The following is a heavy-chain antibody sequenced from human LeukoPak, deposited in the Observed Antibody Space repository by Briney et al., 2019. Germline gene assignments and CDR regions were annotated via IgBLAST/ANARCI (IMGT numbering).Heavy chain of an antibody. CDR3: ARDYCSSTSCYFDY. J-gene: IGHJ4*02. V-gene: IGHV1-18*04. Sequence: ASVKVSCKASGYTFTNNGFTWVRQAPGQGLEWMGWISAYNGNTNYAQKLQGRVTMTTDTSTRTAYMELRSLRSDDTAVYYCARDYCSSTSCYFDYWGQGTLVTVSS. D-gene: IGHD2-2*01. CDR1: GYTFTNNG. CDR2: ISAYNGNT.